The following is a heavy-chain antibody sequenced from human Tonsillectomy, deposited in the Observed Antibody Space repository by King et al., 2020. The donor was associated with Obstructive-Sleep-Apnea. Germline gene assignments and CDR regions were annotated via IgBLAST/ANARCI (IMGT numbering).Heavy chain of an antibody. V-gene: IGHV4-31*03. CDR2: IYYSGST. CDR1: GGSISSGSYY. Sequence: VQLQESGPGLVKPSQTLSLTCTVSGGSISSGSYYWSWIRQHPGKGLEWIGYIYYSGSTYYNPSLKSRVTISVDTSKNQFSLKLSSVTAADTAVYYCAGAPDYDILTGRDYGMDVWGQGTTVTVSS. J-gene: IGHJ6*02. CDR3: AGAPDYDILTGRDYGMDV. D-gene: IGHD3-9*01.